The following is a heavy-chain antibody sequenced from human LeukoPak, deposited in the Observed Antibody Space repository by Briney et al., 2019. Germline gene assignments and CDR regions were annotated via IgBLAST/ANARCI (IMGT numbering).Heavy chain of an antibody. CDR2: IYYSGST. CDR3: ARGGLNVDTAMVYYYGMDV. V-gene: IGHV4-59*01. D-gene: IGHD5-18*01. CDR1: GGSISSYY. J-gene: IGHJ6*02. Sequence: PSETLSLTCTVSGGSISSYYWSWIRQPPGKGLEWIGYIYYSGSTNYNPSLKSRVTISVDTSKNQFSLKLSSVTAADTAVYYCARGGLNVDTAMVYYYGMDVWGQGTTVTVSS.